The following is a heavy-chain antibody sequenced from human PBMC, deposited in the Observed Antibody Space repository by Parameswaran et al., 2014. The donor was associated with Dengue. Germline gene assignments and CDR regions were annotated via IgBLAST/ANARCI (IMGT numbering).Heavy chain of an antibody. D-gene: IGHD3-22*01. Sequence: WVRQAPGQGLEWMGWISAYNGNTNYAQKLQGRVTMTTDTSTSTAYMELRSLRSDDTAVYYCARDVAYYYDSSGYYPEAFDIWGQGTMVTVSS. CDR2: ISAYNGNT. V-gene: IGHV1-18*01. J-gene: IGHJ3*02. CDR3: ARDVAYYYDSSGYYPEAFDI.